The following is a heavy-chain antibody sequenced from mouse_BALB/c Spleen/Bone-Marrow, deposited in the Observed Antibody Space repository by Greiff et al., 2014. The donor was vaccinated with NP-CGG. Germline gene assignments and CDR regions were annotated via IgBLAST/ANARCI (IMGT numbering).Heavy chain of an antibody. CDR1: GYTFTSYY. J-gene: IGHJ1*01. D-gene: IGHD2-2*01. CDR3: TRSGTSWLRRSWYFDV. CDR2: INPSNGGT. Sequence: QVQLKESGAELVKPGASVKLSCKASGYTFTSYYMYWVKQRPGQGLEWIGEINPSNGGTNFNEEFKSKATLTVDKSSSTAYMQLSSLTSEDSAVYYCTRSGTSWLRRSWYFDVWGAGTTVTVSS. V-gene: IGHV1S81*02.